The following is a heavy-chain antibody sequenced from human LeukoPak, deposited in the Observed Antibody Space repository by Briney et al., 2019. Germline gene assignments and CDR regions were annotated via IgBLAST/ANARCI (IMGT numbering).Heavy chain of an antibody. V-gene: IGHV3-74*01. J-gene: IGHJ4*02. CDR3: ASSAGALIDC. Sequence: GGSLRLSCAASGFTFSRYWMHWVRQAPGKGLVWVSRISSDGSTTIYADSVKGRFTISRDNAKNTLYLQMNSLRAEDTAVYYCASSAGALIDCWGQGTLVIVSS. D-gene: IGHD6-19*01. CDR1: GFTFSRYW. CDR2: ISSDGSTT.